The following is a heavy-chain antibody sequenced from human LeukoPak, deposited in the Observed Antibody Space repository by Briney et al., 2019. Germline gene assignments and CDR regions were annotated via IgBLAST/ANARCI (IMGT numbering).Heavy chain of an antibody. CDR3: ARSLTTVVTA. CDR2: IYYSGST. V-gene: IGHV4-31*03. D-gene: IGHD4-23*01. Sequence: SETLSLTCTVSGGTFSSGGYYWSWIRQHPGKGLEWIGYIYYSGSTYYNPSLKSRVTISVDTSKNQFSLKLSSVTAADTAVYYCARSLTTVVTAWGQGTLVTVSS. CDR1: GGTFSSGGYY. J-gene: IGHJ5*02.